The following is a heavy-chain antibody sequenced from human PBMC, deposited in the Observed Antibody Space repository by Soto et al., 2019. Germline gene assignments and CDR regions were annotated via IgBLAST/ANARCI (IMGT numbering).Heavy chain of an antibody. J-gene: IGHJ3*01. CDR2: MTSDSKTI. V-gene: IGHV3-48*01. D-gene: IGHD2-21*02. CDR3: ARGVTYGFDA. Sequence: GGSLRLSCEASGFTFSIYSMNWVRQAPGKGLEWVSYMTSDSKTIHYADSVKGRFTISRDNAKHSLYLQMNSLRAEDTAVYYCARGVTYGFDAWGQGTMVTVSS. CDR1: GFTFSIYS.